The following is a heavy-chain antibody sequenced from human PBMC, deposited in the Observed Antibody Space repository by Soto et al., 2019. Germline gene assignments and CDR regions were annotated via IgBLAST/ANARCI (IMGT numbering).Heavy chain of an antibody. CDR3: AGGYSSSWTYSSYGMDV. D-gene: IGHD6-13*01. J-gene: IGHJ6*02. CDR2: IIPIFGTA. CDR1: GGSFSSYA. V-gene: IGHV1-69*13. Sequence: ASLKVSCNASGGSFSSYAISWVRQAPGQGLEWMGGIIPIFGTANYAQKFQGRVTITADESTSTAYMELSSLRSEDTAVYYCAGGYSSSWTYSSYGMDVWGQGTTVTVSS.